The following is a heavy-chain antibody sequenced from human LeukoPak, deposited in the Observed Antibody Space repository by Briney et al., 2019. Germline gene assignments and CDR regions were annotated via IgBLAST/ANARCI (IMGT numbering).Heavy chain of an antibody. CDR2: ITWNSDSM. CDR3: SGGYYNYMDV. V-gene: IGHV3-9*01. J-gene: IGHJ6*03. D-gene: IGHD4-23*01. CDR1: GFNFDDYA. Sequence: PGGSLRLSCAAAGFNFDDYAMHWVRQVPGEGLEWVSGITWNSDSMGYADSVKGRFTISRDNAKNSLYLQMNSLRAEDTALYYCSGGYYNYMDVWGKGTTVTISS.